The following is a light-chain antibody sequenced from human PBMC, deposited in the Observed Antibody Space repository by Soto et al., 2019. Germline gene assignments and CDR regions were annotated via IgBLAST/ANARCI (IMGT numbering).Light chain of an antibody. Sequence: DIPMNQSPSTLSASVGDRVTITCRASQSISIWLAWYQQKPGKAPKLLIYGASTLQSGVPSRFSGSGSETDYTLTISRLQSEDFATYYCQQYYSDPLTFGGGTKVDIK. CDR1: QSISIW. J-gene: IGKJ4*01. V-gene: IGKV1-5*01. CDR3: QQYYSDPLT. CDR2: GAS.